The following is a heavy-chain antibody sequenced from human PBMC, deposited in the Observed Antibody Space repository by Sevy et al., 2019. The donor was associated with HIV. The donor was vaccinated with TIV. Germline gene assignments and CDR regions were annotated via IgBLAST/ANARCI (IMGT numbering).Heavy chain of an antibody. V-gene: IGHV1-24*01. CDR3: ATVGLGYYSGSSYYQGDWFDP. CDR2: IDPGDGEI. Sequence: ASVKVSYKVFGYSLRKLSMHWVRQAPGKGLEWMGSIDPGDGEITYAQTLQGRVTMTEDTSTDTAYMELSSLTSEDTATYYCATVGLGYYSGSSYYQGDWFDPWGQGTLVTVSS. D-gene: IGHD2-15*01. CDR1: GYSLRKLS. J-gene: IGHJ5*02.